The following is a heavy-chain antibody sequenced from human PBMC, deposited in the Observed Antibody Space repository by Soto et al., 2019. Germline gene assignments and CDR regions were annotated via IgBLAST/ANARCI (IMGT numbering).Heavy chain of an antibody. Sequence: QVLLVESGGGVVQPGRSLRLSCAASGSIFRGYGMHWVRQAPGKGLEWVAVIRFDGSNINYADFVMGRFTISRDNSKNTVYLEMNSLRVEDTAVYYCARAGVGATAFWGYLDYWGQGTLATVSS. CDR3: ARAGVGATAFWGYLDY. D-gene: IGHD2-15*01. CDR1: GSIFRGYG. V-gene: IGHV3-33*01. J-gene: IGHJ4*02. CDR2: IRFDGSNI.